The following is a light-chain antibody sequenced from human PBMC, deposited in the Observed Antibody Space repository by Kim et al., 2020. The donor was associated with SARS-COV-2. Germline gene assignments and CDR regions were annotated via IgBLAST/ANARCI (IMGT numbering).Light chain of an antibody. Sequence: SVSPGARATLSCRASENVYTNLAWYQQKPCQAPRLLIDGASTRATGVPARFSGSGSGREFTLNISSLQSEDFARYYCQQYNTWPIFGGGTKVDIK. CDR2: GAS. V-gene: IGKV3-15*01. CDR1: ENVYTN. J-gene: IGKJ4*01. CDR3: QQYNTWPI.